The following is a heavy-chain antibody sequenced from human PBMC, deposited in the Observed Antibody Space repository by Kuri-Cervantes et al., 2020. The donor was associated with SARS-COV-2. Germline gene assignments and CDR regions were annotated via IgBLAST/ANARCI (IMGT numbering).Heavy chain of an antibody. J-gene: IGHJ6*03. D-gene: IGHD6-6*01. Sequence: GESMKISCAASGFSFSSYGMHWVRQAPGKGLEWVAAIWYDGTNEYYADYVKGRFIISRDNSKDTLFLQMNSLRAEDTATYYCARDQGSSSSYYYYYYMDVWGKGTTVTVSS. CDR2: IWYDGTNE. CDR3: ARDQGSSSSYYYYYYMDV. CDR1: GFSFSSYG. V-gene: IGHV3-33*01.